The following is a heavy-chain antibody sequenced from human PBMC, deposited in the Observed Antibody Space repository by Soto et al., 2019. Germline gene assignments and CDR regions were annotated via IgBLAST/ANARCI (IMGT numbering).Heavy chain of an antibody. D-gene: IGHD1-26*01. Sequence: PSETLSLTCTVSGGSISSYYWSWIRQPPGKGLERIGYIYYSGSTNYNPSLKSRVTISVDTSKNQFSLKLSSVTAADTAVYYCARGGGSYYAVDYWGQGTLVTVSS. V-gene: IGHV4-59*01. CDR1: GGSISSYY. J-gene: IGHJ4*02. CDR2: IYYSGST. CDR3: ARGGGSYYAVDY.